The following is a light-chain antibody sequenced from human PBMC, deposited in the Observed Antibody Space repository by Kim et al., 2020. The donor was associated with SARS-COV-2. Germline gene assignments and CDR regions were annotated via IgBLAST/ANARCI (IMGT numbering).Light chain of an antibody. V-gene: IGKV3-20*01. J-gene: IGKJ2*01. CDR2: DAS. CDR1: QSVNNNY. Sequence: EIVLTQSPGTLSLSPGERATLSCRASQSVNNNYLAWYQQKPDQAPRLLIYDASSRATGIPDRFSGSGSGTDFTLTISRLEPEDFAVYYCQQYGGSPPYTFGQGTKLEIK. CDR3: QQYGGSPPYT.